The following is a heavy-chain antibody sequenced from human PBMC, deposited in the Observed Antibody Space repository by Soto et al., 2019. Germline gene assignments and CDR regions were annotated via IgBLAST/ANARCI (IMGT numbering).Heavy chain of an antibody. V-gene: IGHV4-59*08. CDR2: IYYSGST. J-gene: IGHJ4*02. CDR1: GGSISSYY. Sequence: QVQLQESGPGLVKPSETLSLTCTVSGGSISSYYWSWIRQPPGKGLAWIGYIYYSGSTNYIPSLKSRVTISVDTSKNQFSLRLSSVTAADPAVYYCARRYGSSFDYWGQGTLVTVSS. D-gene: IGHD4-17*01. CDR3: ARRYGSSFDY.